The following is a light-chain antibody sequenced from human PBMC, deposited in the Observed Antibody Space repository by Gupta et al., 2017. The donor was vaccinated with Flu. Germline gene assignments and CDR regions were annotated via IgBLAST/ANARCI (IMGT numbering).Light chain of an antibody. CDR1: QGIRNH. V-gene: IGKV1-17*01. Sequence: DIQMTQCPSSLSASVGDRVTITCRASQGIRNHLGWYQQKPWKATKLLIYAASSFQSAVPSTSRGPGPGTEFTLRIRSMQPEDFTTSYCRQHNTYRRTFGQGTKVEIK. CDR2: AAS. CDR3: RQHNTYRRT. J-gene: IGKJ1*01.